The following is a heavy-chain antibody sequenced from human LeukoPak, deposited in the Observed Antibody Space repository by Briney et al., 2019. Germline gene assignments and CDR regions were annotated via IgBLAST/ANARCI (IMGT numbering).Heavy chain of an antibody. CDR2: ICHDGSYK. CDR3: ARGGFCGGGRCFHPRFDY. CDR1: GFTFSSYG. D-gene: IGHD2-15*01. V-gene: IGHV3-33*01. Sequence: GGSLRLSCAASGFTFSSYGMHWVRQAPGKGLEWVAVICHDGSYKDYADSVKGRFTISRDNSKNTLYLQMNSLRAEDTAVYYCARGGFCGGGRCFHPRFDYWGQGPLVTVSS. J-gene: IGHJ4*02.